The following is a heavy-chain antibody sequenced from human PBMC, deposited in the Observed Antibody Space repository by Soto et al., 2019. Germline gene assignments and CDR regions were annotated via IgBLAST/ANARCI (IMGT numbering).Heavy chain of an antibody. CDR2: IYYSGST. Sequence: SETLSLTCTVSGGSISSGGYYWSWIRQHPGKGLEWIGYIYYSGSTYYNPSLESRVTISVDTSKNQFSLKLSSVTAADTAVYYCARIPYDYIWGSYRPRPNYYYYMDVWGKGTTVTVSS. CDR1: GGSISSGGYY. D-gene: IGHD3-16*02. J-gene: IGHJ6*03. CDR3: ARIPYDYIWGSYRPRPNYYYYMDV. V-gene: IGHV4-31*03.